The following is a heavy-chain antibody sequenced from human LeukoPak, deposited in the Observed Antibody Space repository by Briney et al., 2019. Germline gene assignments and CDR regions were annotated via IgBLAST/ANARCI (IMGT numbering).Heavy chain of an antibody. V-gene: IGHV1-3*01. J-gene: IGHJ4*02. Sequence: ASVKVSCKVSGYIFANYAVHWVRQAPAQRLEWMGWINAGNGNTKYSQNFQGRVTITRDTSASTTYMDLSSLRSEDTAVYYCAKAIWIRGNYYFDYWGQGTQVTVSS. CDR1: GYIFANYA. CDR2: INAGNGNT. D-gene: IGHD3-10*01. CDR3: AKAIWIRGNYYFDY.